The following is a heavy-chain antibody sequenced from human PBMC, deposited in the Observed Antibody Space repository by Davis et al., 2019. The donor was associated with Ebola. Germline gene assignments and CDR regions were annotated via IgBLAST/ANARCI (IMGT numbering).Heavy chain of an antibody. Sequence: GESLKISCAASGLTFESYWMTWVRQSPGKGLEWVANIKPDGSVKGYVDSLRGRFTISRDNAKKSLYLQMNSLRVEDTAVYFCVRDKYYQLEPTYYTLDYWGQGTLVTVSS. D-gene: IGHD3-3*01. CDR1: GLTFESYW. V-gene: IGHV3-7*03. J-gene: IGHJ4*02. CDR3: VRDKYYQLEPTYYTLDY. CDR2: IKPDGSVK.